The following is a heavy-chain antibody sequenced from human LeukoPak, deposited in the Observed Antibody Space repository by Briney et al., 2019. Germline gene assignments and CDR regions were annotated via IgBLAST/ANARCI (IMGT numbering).Heavy chain of an antibody. V-gene: IGHV4-34*01. CDR2: INHSRST. CDR3: ARVGVGSGPYVQYVWGSYRHKPFDY. Sequence: SETLSLTCAVYGGPFSGHYWSWIRRPPGKGLEWIGEINHSRSTNYNPSLRSRVTISLDTSKNQFSLNLSSVTAADTAVYYCARVGVGSGPYVQYVWGSYRHKPFDYWGQGTLVTVSS. J-gene: IGHJ4*02. D-gene: IGHD3-16*02. CDR1: GGPFSGHY.